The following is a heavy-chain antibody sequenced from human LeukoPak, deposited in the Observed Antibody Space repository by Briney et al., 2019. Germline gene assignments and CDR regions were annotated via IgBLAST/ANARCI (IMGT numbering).Heavy chain of an antibody. V-gene: IGHV1-2*02. D-gene: IGHD4-17*01. CDR2: INPNSGGT. J-gene: IGHJ4*02. CDR3: ASKRGYGDYGVSPFDY. CDR1: GYTFTGYY. Sequence: GASVKVSCKASGYTFTGYYMHWVRQAPGQGLEWMGWINPNSGGTNYAQKFQGRVTMTRDTSISTAYMELSRLRSDDMAVYYCASKRGYGDYGVSPFDYWGQGTLVTVSS.